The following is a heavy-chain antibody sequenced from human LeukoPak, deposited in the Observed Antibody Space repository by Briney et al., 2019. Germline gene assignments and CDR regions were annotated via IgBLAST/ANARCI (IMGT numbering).Heavy chain of an antibody. CDR1: GGSINSYY. V-gene: IGHV4-59*01. J-gene: IGHJ1*01. CDR2: IYYSGST. CDR3: ARGQVVAATPEYFQH. D-gene: IGHD2-15*01. Sequence: PSETLSLTCTVSGGSINSYYWSWIRQPPGKGLEWIGYIYYSGSTNYNPSLKSRVTISVDTSKNQFSLKLSSVTAADTAVYYRARGQVVAATPEYFQHWGQGTLVTVSS.